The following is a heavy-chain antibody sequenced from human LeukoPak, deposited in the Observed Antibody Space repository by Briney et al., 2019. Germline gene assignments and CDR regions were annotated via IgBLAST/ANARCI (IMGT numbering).Heavy chain of an antibody. Sequence: GGSLRLSCAASGFTVSSNYMSWVRQAPGKGLEWVSVIYSGGSTYYADSVKGRFTISRDNSKNTLYLQMNSLRGEDPAVYYCARAGASYGGSGYYYHYWGQGTLVTVSS. J-gene: IGHJ4*02. CDR3: ARAGASYGGSGYYYHY. D-gene: IGHD3-22*01. CDR2: IYSGGST. CDR1: GFTVSSNY. V-gene: IGHV3-53*01.